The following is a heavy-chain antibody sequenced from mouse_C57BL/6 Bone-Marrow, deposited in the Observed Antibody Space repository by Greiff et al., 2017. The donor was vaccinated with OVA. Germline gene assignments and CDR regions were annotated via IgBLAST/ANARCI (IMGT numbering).Heavy chain of an antibody. CDR1: GYTFTSYG. V-gene: IGHV1-81*01. CDR2: IYPRSGNT. D-gene: IGHD1-1*01. CDR3: ARCLYGSREDY. J-gene: IGHJ2*01. Sequence: QVQLKESGAELARPGASVKLSCKASGYTFTSYGISWVKQRTGQGLEWIGEIYPRSGNTYYNEKFKGKATLTADKSSSTAYMELRSLTSEDSAVYFCARCLYGSREDYWGQGTTLTVSS.